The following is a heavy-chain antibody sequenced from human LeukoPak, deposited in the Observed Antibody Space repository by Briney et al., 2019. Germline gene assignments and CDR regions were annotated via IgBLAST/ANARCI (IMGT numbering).Heavy chain of an antibody. CDR2: ISSSGGST. J-gene: IGHJ4*02. V-gene: IGHV3-23*01. Sequence: PGGSLRLSCAPSGFTFSSYAMNGVRQAPGKGLEWVSTISSSGGSTYYFVKGRFTISRDNSKNTLYLQMNSLRAEDTAVYYCAKGYCSSTRCKESFFDYWGQGTLVTVSS. D-gene: IGHD2-2*01. CDR1: GFTFSSYA. CDR3: AKGYCSSTRCKESFFDY.